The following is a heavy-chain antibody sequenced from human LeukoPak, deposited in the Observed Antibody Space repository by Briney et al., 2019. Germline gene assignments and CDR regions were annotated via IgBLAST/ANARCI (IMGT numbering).Heavy chain of an antibody. CDR2: IRDDGITT. D-gene: IGHD5-12*01. V-gene: IGHV3-30*02. J-gene: IGHJ3*02. CDR1: GFTFSNYG. Sequence: QPGGSLILSCAASGFTFSNYGFHWVRQAPGKGLEWVALIRDDGITTYYADSVKGRFIISRDDSKNTLYLQMNSLRAEDTAVYYCARGKASGGYSGYGLDAFDIWGQGTMVTVSS. CDR3: ARGKASGGYSGYGLDAFDI.